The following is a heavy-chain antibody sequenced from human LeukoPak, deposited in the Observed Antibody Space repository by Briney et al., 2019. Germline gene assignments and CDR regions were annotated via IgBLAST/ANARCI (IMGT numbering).Heavy chain of an antibody. V-gene: IGHV3-48*03. CDR2: ISSSGSSI. CDR1: GFTFSTYE. J-gene: IGHJ4*02. Sequence: GGSLRLSCTASGFTFSTYEMNWVRQAPGKGLEWLSYISSSGSSIYYADSVKGRFTISRDNAKNSLHLQMNSLRAEDTAIYYCARRGWYAGNLWGQGTLVTVAS. D-gene: IGHD3-16*01. CDR3: ARRGWYAGNL.